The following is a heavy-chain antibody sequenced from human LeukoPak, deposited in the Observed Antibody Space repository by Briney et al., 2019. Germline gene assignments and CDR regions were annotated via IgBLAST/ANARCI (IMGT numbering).Heavy chain of an antibody. CDR3: AKDFGYYDSSGLLDY. V-gene: IGHV3-23*01. Sequence: PGGSLRLSCAASGITFSSYAMSWVRQAPGKGLEWVSGISGSGGSTYYAESVKGRFTISRDNSKNTLYLQMSSLRAEDTAVYYCAKDFGYYDSSGLLDYWGQGTLVTVSS. CDR1: GITFSSYA. CDR2: ISGSGGST. J-gene: IGHJ4*02. D-gene: IGHD3-22*01.